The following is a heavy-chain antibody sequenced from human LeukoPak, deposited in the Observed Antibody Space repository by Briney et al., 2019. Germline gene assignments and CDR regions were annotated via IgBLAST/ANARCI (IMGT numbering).Heavy chain of an antibody. CDR3: ARDRRGGYSYGLLVY. CDR2: ISYDGSNK. CDR1: GFTFSSYA. D-gene: IGHD5-18*01. J-gene: IGHJ4*02. V-gene: IGHV3-30-3*01. Sequence: PGGSLRLSCAASGFTFSSYAMHWVRQAPGKGLEWVAVISYDGSNKYYADSVKGRFTISRDNSKNTLYLQMNSLRAEDTAVYYCARDRRGGYSYGLLVYWGQGTLVTVSS.